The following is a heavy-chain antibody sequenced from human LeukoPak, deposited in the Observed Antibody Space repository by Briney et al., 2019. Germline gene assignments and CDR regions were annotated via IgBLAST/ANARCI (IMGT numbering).Heavy chain of an antibody. Sequence: GGPLEFSVVASGLPFSTYLMHWVGQAPGRGLDYVSPITNNGDSTYHANSVKGRFTISRDNSKNTLYLQMGSLRAEDMAVYYCARDNRRSGGSGSWAAFDIWGQGTMVTVSS. V-gene: IGHV3-64*01. CDR3: ARDNRRSGGSGSWAAFDI. J-gene: IGHJ3*02. CDR2: ITNNGDST. D-gene: IGHD3-10*01. CDR1: GLPFSTYL.